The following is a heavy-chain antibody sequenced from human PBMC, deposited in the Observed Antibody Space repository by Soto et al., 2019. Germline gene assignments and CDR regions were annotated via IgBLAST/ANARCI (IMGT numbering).Heavy chain of an antibody. J-gene: IGHJ4*02. V-gene: IGHV1-69*01. CDR1: GGIFSSDA. Sequence: QVQLVQSGAEVRKPGSSVKVSCKASGGIFSSDAVSWVRQAPGQGLEWMGGLIPILGTTHYAQKFQGRVTITADESTNTAYMELSSLRSDDTAVYYCARASGYVSGWYHDYWGQGTRVTVSS. CDR3: ARASGYVSGWYHDY. CDR2: LIPILGTT. D-gene: IGHD6-19*01.